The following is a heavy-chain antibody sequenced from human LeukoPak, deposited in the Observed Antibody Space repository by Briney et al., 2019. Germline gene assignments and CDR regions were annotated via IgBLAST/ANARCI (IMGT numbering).Heavy chain of an antibody. V-gene: IGHV5-51*01. D-gene: IGHD2-2*01. CDR1: GYSFTSYW. Sequence: GESLQISCKGIGYSFTSYWIGWVRQLPGKGMEWMGVIYPGDSRTRYNPSFQGQVTISVDKSINTAYLQWVSLKASDTAMYYCACREFTSTWSYPWGQGTLVTVSS. J-gene: IGHJ5*02. CDR2: IYPGDSRT. CDR3: ACREFTSTWSYP.